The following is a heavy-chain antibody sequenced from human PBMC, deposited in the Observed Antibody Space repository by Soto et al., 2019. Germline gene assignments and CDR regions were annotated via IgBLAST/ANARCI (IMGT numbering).Heavy chain of an antibody. D-gene: IGHD2-15*01. CDR1: GYTFTSYG. Sequence: ASVKVSCKASGYTFTSYGISWVRQAPGQGLEWMGWISAYNGNTNYAQKLQGRVTMTTNTSTSTAYMELRSLRSDDTAVYYCARGYCSGGSCYGDWFDPWGQGTLVTVSS. J-gene: IGHJ5*02. V-gene: IGHV1-18*01. CDR3: ARGYCSGGSCYGDWFDP. CDR2: ISAYNGNT.